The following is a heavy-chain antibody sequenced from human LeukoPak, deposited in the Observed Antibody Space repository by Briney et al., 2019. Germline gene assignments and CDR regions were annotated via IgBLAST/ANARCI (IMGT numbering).Heavy chain of an antibody. CDR3: ARVGTYGSGSYLSWLDY. CDR1: GGSISSYY. V-gene: IGHV4-59*01. Sequence: SETLSLTCTVSGGSISSYYWSWIRQPPGKGLEWIGYIYYSGSTNYNPSLKCRVTISVDTSKNQFSLKLSSVTAADTAVYYCARVGTYGSGSYLSWLDYWGQGTLVTVSS. CDR2: IYYSGST. J-gene: IGHJ4*02. D-gene: IGHD3-10*01.